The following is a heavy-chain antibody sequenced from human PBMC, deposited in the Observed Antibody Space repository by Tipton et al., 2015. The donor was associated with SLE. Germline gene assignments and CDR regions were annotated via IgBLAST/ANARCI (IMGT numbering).Heavy chain of an antibody. V-gene: IGHV1-2*02. CDR3: AREASGTSWYAD. CDR2: VNPANGDT. D-gene: IGHD6-13*01. J-gene: IGHJ4*02. CDR1: GYTFTDYY. Sequence: QSGAEVKKPGASMKVSCKASGYTFTDYYIHWVRQAPGQGLEWMGWVNPANGDTNYAQKFQGRVTMTRDTSISTAYMELTNLTSDDTAVFYCAREASGTSWYADWGQGTLITVSS.